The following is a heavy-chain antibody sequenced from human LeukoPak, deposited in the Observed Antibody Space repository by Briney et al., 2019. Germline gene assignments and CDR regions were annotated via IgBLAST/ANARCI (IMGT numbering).Heavy chain of an antibody. Sequence: GESLKISCQGSGYSFNNYWIAWVRQMPAKGLECMGLIYPGDSATRYSPSFQGQGTFSVDKSISTANLQWSSLKASDTAMYYCARLTRSRGGRDAFDIWGQGTMVTVSS. CDR1: GYSFNNYW. V-gene: IGHV5-51*01. CDR3: ARLTRSRGGRDAFDI. CDR2: IYPGDSAT. D-gene: IGHD2-15*01. J-gene: IGHJ3*02.